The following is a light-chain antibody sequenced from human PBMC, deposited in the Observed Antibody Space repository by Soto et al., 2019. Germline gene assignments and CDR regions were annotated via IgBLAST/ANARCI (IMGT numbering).Light chain of an antibody. CDR2: DNN. CDR3: GTWDSSLSTVL. Sequence: QSVLTQPPSVSAAPGQKVTISCSGSSSNIENNYVSWYQQLPRTAPKLLIYDNNRRPSGIPDRFSGSKSGTSATLGITGLQTGDEADYYCGTWDSSLSTVLFGGGTKVTVL. V-gene: IGLV1-51*01. CDR1: SSNIENNY. J-gene: IGLJ3*02.